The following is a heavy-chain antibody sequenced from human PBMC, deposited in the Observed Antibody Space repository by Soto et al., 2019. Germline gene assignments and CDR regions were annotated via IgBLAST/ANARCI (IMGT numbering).Heavy chain of an antibody. J-gene: IGHJ4*02. CDR3: AKGRGGSGSLTPRVDF. V-gene: IGHV3-23*01. CDR2: ISGGGDTT. CDR1: GFTFNNYA. D-gene: IGHD3-10*01. Sequence: EVQLLESGGGLVQPGGSLRLSCAASGFTFNNYAMTWVRQAPGKGLEWVSAISGGGDTTSYADSVKGRFTVTRAGSKNTLYLQVSSLRAEETALYYCAKGRGGSGSLTPRVDFWGQGTLVTVSS.